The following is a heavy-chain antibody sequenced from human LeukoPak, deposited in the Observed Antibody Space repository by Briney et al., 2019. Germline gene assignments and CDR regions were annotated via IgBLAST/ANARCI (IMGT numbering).Heavy chain of an antibody. Sequence: GGSLRLSCAASGFPFSVYSMNWVRQAPGKGLEWVSYIRASDSTIYYADSVKGRFTISRDNAKNSLYLQMNSLRAEDTAVYYCARDTTGNYMDVWGKGTTVTVSS. CDR2: IRASDSTI. CDR3: ARDTTGNYMDV. CDR1: GFPFSVYS. J-gene: IGHJ6*03. D-gene: IGHD1-1*01. V-gene: IGHV3-48*01.